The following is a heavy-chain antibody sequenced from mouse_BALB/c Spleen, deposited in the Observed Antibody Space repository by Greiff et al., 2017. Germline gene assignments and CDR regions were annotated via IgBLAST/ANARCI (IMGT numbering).Heavy chain of an antibody. CDR2: ISSGGST. CDR3: ARGGYGYDVGFAY. J-gene: IGHJ3*01. D-gene: IGHD2-2*01. V-gene: IGHV5-6-5*01. Sequence: EVKLMESGGGLVKPGGSLKLSCAASGFTFSSYAMSWVRQTPEKRLEWVASISSGGSTYYPDSVKGRFTISRDNARNILYLQMSSLRSEDTAMYYCARGGYGYDVGFAYWGQGTLVTVSA. CDR1: GFTFSSYA.